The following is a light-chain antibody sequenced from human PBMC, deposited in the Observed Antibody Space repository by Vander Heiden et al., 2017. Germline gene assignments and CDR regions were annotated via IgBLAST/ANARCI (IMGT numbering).Light chain of an antibody. CDR1: NIGSKS. CDR2: EDS. CDR3: QVWDSSDDHPV. Sequence: SYVLTQPPSGSVAPGQTARITCGGNNIGSKSVHWYQKKPGQAPVLVVYEDSDRPSGIPERISGSNSGNTATLTISRVEAGDEADYYCQVWDSSDDHPVFGGGTKLTVL. J-gene: IGLJ2*01. V-gene: IGLV3-21*02.